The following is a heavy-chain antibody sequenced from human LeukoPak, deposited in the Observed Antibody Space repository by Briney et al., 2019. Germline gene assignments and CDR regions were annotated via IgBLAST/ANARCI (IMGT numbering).Heavy chain of an antibody. CDR3: AKGTTYYDILTGYGYPYYFDY. CDR2: ISGSGGSR. CDR1: RFTFSDYY. Sequence: GGSLRLSCAASRFTFSDYYMSWVRQAPGKGLEWVSAISGSGGSRYYADSVKGRFTISRDNSKNTLYLQMNSLRAEDTAIYYCAKGTTYYDILTGYGYPYYFDYWGQGTLVTVSS. D-gene: IGHD3-9*01. J-gene: IGHJ4*02. V-gene: IGHV3-23*01.